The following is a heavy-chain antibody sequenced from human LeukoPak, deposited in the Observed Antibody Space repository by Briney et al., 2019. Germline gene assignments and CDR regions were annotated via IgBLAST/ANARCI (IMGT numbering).Heavy chain of an antibody. CDR2: ISGSGGST. J-gene: IGHJ4*02. V-gene: IGHV3-23*01. CDR1: GFTFSSYG. Sequence: GGTLRLSCAASGFTFSSYGMSWVRQAPGKGLEWVSAISGSGGSTYYADSVKGRFTISRDNSKNTLYLQMNSLRAEDTAVYYCAKDPRAASGYEDYWGQGTLVTVSS. CDR3: AKDPRAASGYEDY. D-gene: IGHD5-12*01.